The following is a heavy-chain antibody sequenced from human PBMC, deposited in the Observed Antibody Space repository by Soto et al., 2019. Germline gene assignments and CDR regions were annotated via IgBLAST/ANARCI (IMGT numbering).Heavy chain of an antibody. D-gene: IGHD2-2*01. J-gene: IGHJ6*02. V-gene: IGHV3-15*01. CDR1: GITFSNAW. CDR2: IKSITDGGTT. CDR3: TTDSADIVVVPATFGMDV. Sequence: TGGSLRLSCAASGITFSNAWMTWVRQAPGKGLEWVGRIKSITDGGTTDYAAPVKGRFTISRDDSKDTLYLQMNNLRTEDTAVYHCTTDSADIVVVPATFGMDVRGQGTTVTVAS.